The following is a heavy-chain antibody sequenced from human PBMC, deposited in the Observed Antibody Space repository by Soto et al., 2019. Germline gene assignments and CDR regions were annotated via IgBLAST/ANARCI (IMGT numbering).Heavy chain of an antibody. Sequence: LRLSCAASEFIFNNAWMTWVRQAPGKGLEWVGRIKSKTDGGTTDYAAPVKGRFTISRDDSKNTLFLQMNSLKTEDTAVYYCTTDHQLLWFSHYYYYYMDLWGKGTTVTVSS. CDR1: EFIFNNAW. CDR2: IKSKTDGGTT. CDR3: TTDHQLLWFSHYYYYYMDL. V-gene: IGHV3-15*01. J-gene: IGHJ6*03. D-gene: IGHD3-10*01.